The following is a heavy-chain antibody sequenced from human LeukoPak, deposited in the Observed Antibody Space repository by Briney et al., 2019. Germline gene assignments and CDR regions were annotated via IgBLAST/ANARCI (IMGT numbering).Heavy chain of an antibody. CDR1: GFTFSSYG. V-gene: IGHV3-33*06. J-gene: IGHJ6*02. CDR3: AKDVGGYYDSSGYYYYYYGMDV. D-gene: IGHD3-22*01. Sequence: GGSLRLSCAASGFTFSSYGMHWVRQAPGKGLEWVAVIWYDGSNKYYADSVKGRFTVSRDNSKNTLYLQMNSLRAEDTAVYYCAKDVGGYYDSSGYYYYYYGMDVWGRGTTVTVSS. CDR2: IWYDGSNK.